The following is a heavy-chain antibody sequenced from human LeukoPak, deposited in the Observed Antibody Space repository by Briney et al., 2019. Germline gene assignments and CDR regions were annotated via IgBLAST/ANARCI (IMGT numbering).Heavy chain of an antibody. CDR3: AKESYYDILTGYLS. D-gene: IGHD3-9*01. J-gene: IGHJ4*02. V-gene: IGHV3-23*01. CDR1: GFTFSSYA. Sequence: TGGSLRLSCAASGFTFSSYAMSWVRPAPGEGLEWVSAISGSGGSTYYADSVKGRFTISRDNSKNTLYLQMNSLRAEDTAVYYCAKESYYDILTGYLSWGQGTLVTVSS. CDR2: ISGSGGST.